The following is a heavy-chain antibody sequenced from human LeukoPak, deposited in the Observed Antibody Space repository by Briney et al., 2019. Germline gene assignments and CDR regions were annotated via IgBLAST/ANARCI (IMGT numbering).Heavy chain of an antibody. CDR3: AADRPGGQYAFDI. Sequence: SVKVSCKASGFTFTSSAAQWVRQARGQRLEWIGWIVVGSGNTNYAQKFQERVTITRDMSTSTAYMELSSLRSEDTAVYYCAADRPGGQYAFDIWGQGTMVTVSS. J-gene: IGHJ3*02. D-gene: IGHD3-16*01. V-gene: IGHV1-58*01. CDR2: IVVGSGNT. CDR1: GFTFTSSA.